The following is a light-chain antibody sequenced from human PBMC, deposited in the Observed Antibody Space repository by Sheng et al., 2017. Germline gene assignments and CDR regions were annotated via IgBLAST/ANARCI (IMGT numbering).Light chain of an antibody. V-gene: IGKV3-15*01. CDR3: QQYNDRPST. CDR2: GAS. J-gene: IGKJ2*02. Sequence: EIVLTQSPATLSVSPGESATLSCRASQSVSSNLAWYQQKRGQAPRVLIYGASTRATGLPARFSGSGSGTEFTLTISSLQSEDFAVYYCQQYNDRPSTFGQGTRLEI. CDR1: QSVSSN.